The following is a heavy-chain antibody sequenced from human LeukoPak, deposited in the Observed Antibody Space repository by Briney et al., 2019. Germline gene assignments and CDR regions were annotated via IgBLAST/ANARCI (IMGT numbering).Heavy chain of an antibody. CDR2: ISWNSGSI. J-gene: IGHJ4*02. CDR1: GFTFDDYA. CDR3: AKDSDLGGYNYYFDY. Sequence: GESLRLSCAASGFTFDDYAMHWVRQAPGKGLEWVSGISWNSGSIGYADSVKGRFTISRDNAKNSLYLQMNSLRAEDTALYYCAKDSDLGGYNYYFDYWGQGTLVTVSS. D-gene: IGHD5-12*01. V-gene: IGHV3-9*01.